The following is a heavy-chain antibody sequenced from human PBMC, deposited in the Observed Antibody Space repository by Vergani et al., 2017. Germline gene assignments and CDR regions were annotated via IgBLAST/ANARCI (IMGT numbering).Heavy chain of an antibody. Sequence: VQLVESGGGVVQPGRSLRLSCAASGFTFSSYGMHWVRQAPGKGLEWVSAISGSGGSTYYADSVKGRFTISRDNSKNTLYLQMNSLRAEDTAVYYCAKDPSIVVVHNWFDPWGQGTLVTVSS. D-gene: IGHD2-2*01. CDR1: GFTFSSYG. V-gene: IGHV3-23*04. CDR2: ISGSGGST. CDR3: AKDPSIVVVHNWFDP. J-gene: IGHJ5*02.